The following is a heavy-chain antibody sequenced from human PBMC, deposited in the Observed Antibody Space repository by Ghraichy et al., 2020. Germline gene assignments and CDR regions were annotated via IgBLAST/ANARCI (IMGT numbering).Heavy chain of an antibody. CDR2: ISSSSYI. D-gene: IGHD1-7*01. CDR3: VRADYTVNYDGLNWFDP. V-gene: IGHV3-21*01. CDR1: GFTFSSYY. Sequence: GGSLRLSCAASGFTFSSYYMNWVRQAPGKGLEWVSSISSSSYISYADSLKGRFTISRDNAKNSLYLQMNSLRAEDMAVYYCVRADYTVNYDGLNWFDPWGQGTLVTVSS. J-gene: IGHJ5*02.